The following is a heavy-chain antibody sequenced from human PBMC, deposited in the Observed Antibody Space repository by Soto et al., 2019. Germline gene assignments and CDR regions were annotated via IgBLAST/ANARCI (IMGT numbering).Heavy chain of an antibody. V-gene: IGHV1-18*01. Sequence: HLVQSGPEVKQPGASVTVSCKTSGDTFTNFGLSWVRQAPGQGLEWMGWIATYNSNKNYAQKFQGMLTVTTDTSTSTAYLELKSLGCDDTAVYYCARVLRGVVNWLDPWGQGSLVTVSS. CDR2: IATYNSNK. CDR3: ARVLRGVVNWLDP. CDR1: GDTFTNFG. D-gene: IGHD3-10*01. J-gene: IGHJ5*02.